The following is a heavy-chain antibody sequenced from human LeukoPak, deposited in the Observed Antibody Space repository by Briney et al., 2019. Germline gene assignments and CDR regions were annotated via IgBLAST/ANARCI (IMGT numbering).Heavy chain of an antibody. Sequence: SETLSLTCTVSGGSLSGHYWSWIRQPPGKRLEWISYVCCTGRSKYNPSLHSRVTISLNDSERQFPHMLTSVTSADTAADSCGALLDNDISADTDTFDVWGQGTTVIVSS. J-gene: IGHJ3*01. D-gene: IGHD3-22*01. V-gene: IGHV4-59*11. CDR2: VCCTGRS. CDR1: GGSLSGHY. CDR3: GALLDNDISADTDTFDV.